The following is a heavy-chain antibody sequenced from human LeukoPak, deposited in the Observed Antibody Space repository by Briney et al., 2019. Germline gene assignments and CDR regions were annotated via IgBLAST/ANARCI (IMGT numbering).Heavy chain of an antibody. J-gene: IGHJ6*02. CDR1: GYTFTSYG. CDR2: ISAYNGNT. D-gene: IGHD6-19*01. CDR3: AREQWLVLDYYYGMDV. Sequence: ASVKVSCKASGYTFTSYGISWVRQAPGQGLEWMGWISAYNGNTNYAQELQGRVTMTTDTSTSTAYMELRSLRSDDTAVYYCAREQWLVLDYYYGMDVWGQGTTVTVSS. V-gene: IGHV1-18*01.